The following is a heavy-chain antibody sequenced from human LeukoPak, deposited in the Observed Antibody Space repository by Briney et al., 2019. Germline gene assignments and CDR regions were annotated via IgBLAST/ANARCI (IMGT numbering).Heavy chain of an antibody. J-gene: IGHJ3*02. CDR3: AKGDSSGGAFDI. V-gene: IGHV3-23*01. D-gene: IGHD5-18*01. CDR1: GFTFSYYW. Sequence: PGGSLRLSCAASGFTFSYYWMSWVRQAPGKGLEWVSAISGSGGSTYYADSVKGRFTISRDNSKNTLYLQMNSLRAEDTAVYYCAKGDSSGGAFDIWGQGTMVTVSS. CDR2: ISGSGGST.